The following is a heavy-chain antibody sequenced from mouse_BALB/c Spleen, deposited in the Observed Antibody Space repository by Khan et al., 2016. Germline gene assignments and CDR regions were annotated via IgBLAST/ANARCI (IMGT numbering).Heavy chain of an antibody. CDR3: ARGVYDYWFAY. V-gene: IGHV14-3*02. D-gene: IGHD2-4*01. CDR1: GFNIKDTY. CDR2: IDPATDKT. Sequence: VQLQQSGAELVKPGASVKLSCTASGFNIKDTYIHWVKQRPEKGLEWIGRIDPATDKTKYDAKFQGKATITADTSSNTAYLQLSSLTSEDTDIYYCARGVYDYWFAYWGQGTLVTVSA. J-gene: IGHJ3*01.